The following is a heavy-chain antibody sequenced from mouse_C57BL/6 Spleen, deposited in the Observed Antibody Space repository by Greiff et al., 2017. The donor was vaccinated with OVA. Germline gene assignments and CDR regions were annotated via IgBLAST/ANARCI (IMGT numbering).Heavy chain of an antibody. V-gene: IGHV14-1*01. Sequence: EVQLQQSGAELVRPGASVKLSCTASGFNIKDYYMHWVKQRPEQGLEWIGRIDPEDGDTEYAPKFQGKATMTADTSSNTAYLQLSSLTSEDTAVYYCTTGTMITTYFDYWGQGTTLTVSS. CDR3: TTGTMITTYFDY. D-gene: IGHD2-4*01. CDR1: GFNIKDYY. J-gene: IGHJ2*01. CDR2: IDPEDGDT.